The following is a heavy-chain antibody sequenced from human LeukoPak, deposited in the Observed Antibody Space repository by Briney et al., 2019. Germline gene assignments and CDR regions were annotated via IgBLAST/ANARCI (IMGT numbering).Heavy chain of an antibody. CDR2: IGVTGDT. CDR1: GFTFSSYD. CDR3: ARGNPNSGTLDY. J-gene: IGHJ4*02. D-gene: IGHD1-26*01. Sequence: GGSLRLSCAASGFTFSSYDMHWVRQATGKGLEWVSVIGVTGDTYYSGSVKGGFTISRENAKDSLHLQMNSLRAGDTAVYYCARGNPNSGTLDYWGQGILVTVSS. V-gene: IGHV3-13*01.